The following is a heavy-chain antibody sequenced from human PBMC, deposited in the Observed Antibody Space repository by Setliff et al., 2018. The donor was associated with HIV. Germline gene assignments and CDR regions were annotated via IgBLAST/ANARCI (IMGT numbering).Heavy chain of an antibody. CDR3: VRDSSRGSAWDPGAFDI. CDR2: ISGSGGRI. D-gene: IGHD6-19*01. CDR1: GFTFNSYG. J-gene: IGHJ3*02. Sequence: PGGSLRLSCAASGFTFNSYGMHWVRQTPHKGLEWISYISGSGGRIFYLDSVKGRFTISRDNAKTSLFLQMNNLRADDAGVYYCVRDSSRGSAWDPGAFDIWGQGTAVTVSS. V-gene: IGHV3-48*03.